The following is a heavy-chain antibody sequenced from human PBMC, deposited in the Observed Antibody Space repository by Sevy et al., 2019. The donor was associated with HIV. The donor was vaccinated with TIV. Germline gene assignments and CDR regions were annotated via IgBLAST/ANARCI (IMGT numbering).Heavy chain of an antibody. CDR1: GYTFTGYY. V-gene: IGHV1-2*04. D-gene: IGHD6-13*01. Sequence: ASVTVSCKASGYTFTGYYMHWVRQAPGQGLEWMGWINPNSGGTNYAQKFQGWVTMTRDTSISTAYMELSRLRSDDTAVYYCARAAAAGTEHDAFDIWGQGTMVTVSS. J-gene: IGHJ3*02. CDR3: ARAAAAGTEHDAFDI. CDR2: INPNSGGT.